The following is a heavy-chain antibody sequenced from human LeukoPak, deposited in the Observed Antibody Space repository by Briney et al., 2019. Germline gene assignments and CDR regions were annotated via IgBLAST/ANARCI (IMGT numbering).Heavy chain of an antibody. V-gene: IGHV3-48*03. D-gene: IGHD4-23*01. CDR3: VRDYGGSSPFDY. J-gene: IGHJ4*02. Sequence: GGSLRLSCAASGFTFSSYEMHWVRQAPGKGLEWVSYISSSDNIIYYADSVKGRFTISRDNAKNSLYLQMNSLRGEDTAVYYCVRDYGGSSPFDYWGQGTLVTVSS. CDR2: ISSSDNII. CDR1: GFTFSSYE.